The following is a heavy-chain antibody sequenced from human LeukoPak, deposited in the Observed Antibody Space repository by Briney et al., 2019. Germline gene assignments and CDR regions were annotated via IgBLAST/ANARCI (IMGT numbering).Heavy chain of an antibody. CDR2: IRYDGSNK. J-gene: IGHJ3*02. CDR1: GFTFSSYG. CDR3: AKAGYDSSGYGLDAIDI. V-gene: IGHV3-30*02. D-gene: IGHD3-22*01. Sequence: PGGSLRLSCAPSGFTFSSYGMHWVRQAPGKGLKWVAFIRYDGSNKYYADSVKGRFTISRDNSKNTLYLQMNSLRAEDTAVYYCAKAGYDSSGYGLDAIDIWGQGTMVIVSS.